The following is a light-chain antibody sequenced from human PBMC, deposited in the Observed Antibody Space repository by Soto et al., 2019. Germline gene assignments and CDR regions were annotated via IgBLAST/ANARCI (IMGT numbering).Light chain of an antibody. V-gene: IGKV3-15*01. CDR3: QQRSYLFT. J-gene: IGKJ4*01. Sequence: EIVMTQSPATLSVSPGERATLSCRASQSVRSNLAWYQQKPGQXXXLXXXXASTRATGIKDRFSGSGSGTDFTLTISSLEPEDSAVYYCQQRSYLFTFGGGT. CDR1: QSVRSN. CDR2: XAS.